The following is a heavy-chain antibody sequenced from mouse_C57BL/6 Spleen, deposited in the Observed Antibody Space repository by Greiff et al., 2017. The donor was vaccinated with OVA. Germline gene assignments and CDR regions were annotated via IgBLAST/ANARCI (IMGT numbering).Heavy chain of an antibody. D-gene: IGHD2-3*01. Sequence: QVQLQQSGPELVKPGASVKISCKASGYAFSSSWMNWVKQRPGKGLEWIGRIYPGDGDTNYNGKFKGKATLTADKSSSTAYMQLSSLTSEDSAVYFCARDDGYLAYWGQGTLVTVSA. CDR3: ARDDGYLAY. V-gene: IGHV1-82*01. J-gene: IGHJ3*01. CDR2: IYPGDGDT. CDR1: GYAFSSSW.